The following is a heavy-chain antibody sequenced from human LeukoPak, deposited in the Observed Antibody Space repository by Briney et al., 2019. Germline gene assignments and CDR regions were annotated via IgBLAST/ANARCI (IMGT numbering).Heavy chain of an antibody. J-gene: IGHJ3*02. CDR3: AKPLFDYGDPPDAFDI. CDR2: ISGSGGST. Sequence: GGSLRLSCAASGFTFSSYAMSWVRRAPGKGLEWVSAISGSGGSTYYADSVKGRFTISRDNSKNTLYLQMSSLRAEDTAVYYCAKPLFDYGDPPDAFDIWGQGTMVTVSS. V-gene: IGHV3-23*01. D-gene: IGHD4-17*01. CDR1: GFTFSSYA.